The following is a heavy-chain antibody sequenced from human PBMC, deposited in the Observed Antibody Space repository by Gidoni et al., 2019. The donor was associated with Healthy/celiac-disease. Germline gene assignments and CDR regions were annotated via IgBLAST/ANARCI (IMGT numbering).Heavy chain of an antibody. CDR2: ISSSSSTI. CDR1: GLTFSRHS. D-gene: IGHD3-3*01. J-gene: IGHJ6*02. CDR3: ARARGLFGRTHYYYYYGMDV. Sequence: EVQLVESGGGLVQPGGSLRLSCAASGLTFSRHSMNGVRQAPGKGLEWVSYISSSSSTIYYADSVKGRFTISRDNAKNSRYLQMNSLRDEDTAVYYCARARGLFGRTHYYYYYGMDVWGQGTTVTVSS. V-gene: IGHV3-48*02.